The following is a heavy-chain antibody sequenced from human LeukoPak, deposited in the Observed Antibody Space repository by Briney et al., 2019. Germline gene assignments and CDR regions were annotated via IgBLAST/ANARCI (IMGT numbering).Heavy chain of an antibody. CDR3: ATSGGSGWSRDINWFDP. J-gene: IGHJ5*02. CDR2: IQQDGSET. CDR1: GFSFRKYW. V-gene: IGHV3-7*01. D-gene: IGHD6-19*01. Sequence: PGGSLRPSCAASGFSFRKYWMGCVRQAPGKGLEWVANIQQDGSETYYVDSVKGRFTISRDNAKNSLYLQMNRLRADDTVVYYCATSGGSGWSRDINWFDPWGQGTLVTVSS.